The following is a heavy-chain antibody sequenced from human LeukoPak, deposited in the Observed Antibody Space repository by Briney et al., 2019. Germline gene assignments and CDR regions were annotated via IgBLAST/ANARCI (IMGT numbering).Heavy chain of an antibody. CDR3: ARHRFASPLDS. J-gene: IGHJ4*02. CDR2: IFYTGDS. Sequence: SETLSLTCTVSGDSSSSPYWSWIRQPPGKGLEWIGYIFYTGDSNHNPSFKSRVSISLDTSKDQISLKLSSVTAADTAVYYCARHRFASPLDSWGQGTLVTVSS. D-gene: IGHD2-21*01. V-gene: IGHV4-59*08. CDR1: GDSSSSPY.